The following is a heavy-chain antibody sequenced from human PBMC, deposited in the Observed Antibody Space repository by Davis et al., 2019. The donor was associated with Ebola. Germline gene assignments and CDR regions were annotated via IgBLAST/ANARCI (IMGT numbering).Heavy chain of an antibody. CDR2: IIPILGIA. D-gene: IGHD2-2*01. CDR1: GGTFSSYT. Sequence: SVKVSCKASGGTFSSYTISWVRQAPGQGLEWMGRIIPILGIANYAQKFQGRVTITADKSTSTAYMELSSLRSEDTAVYYCARGRGVVPAALSLVYYYGMDVWGQGTTVTVSS. J-gene: IGHJ6*02. V-gene: IGHV1-69*02. CDR3: ARGRGVVPAALSLVYYYGMDV.